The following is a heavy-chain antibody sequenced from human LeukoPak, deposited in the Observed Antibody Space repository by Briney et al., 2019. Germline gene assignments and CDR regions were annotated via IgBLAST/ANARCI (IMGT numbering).Heavy chain of an antibody. Sequence: SVKVSCKASGGTFSSYAISWVRQAPGQGLEWMGRIIPILGIANYAQKFQGRVTITADKSTSTAYMELSSLRSEDTAVYYCARATNGGGDCYFDYWGQGTLVTVSS. D-gene: IGHD2-21*02. V-gene: IGHV1-69*04. CDR3: ARATNGGGDCYFDY. J-gene: IGHJ4*02. CDR2: IIPILGIA. CDR1: GGTFSSYA.